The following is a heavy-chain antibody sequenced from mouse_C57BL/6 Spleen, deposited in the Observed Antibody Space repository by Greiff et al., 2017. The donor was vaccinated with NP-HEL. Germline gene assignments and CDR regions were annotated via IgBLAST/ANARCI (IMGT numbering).Heavy chain of an antibody. CDR2: IYPSDSET. CDR3: ARRGLYYGNWMDY. D-gene: IGHD2-1*01. V-gene: IGHV1-61*01. Sequence: VQLQQPGAELVRPGSSVKLSCKASGYTFTSYWMDWVKQRPGQGLEWIGNIYPSDSETHYNQKFKDKAKLTVDKSSSTAYMQLSSLTSVDSAVYYCARRGLYYGNWMDYRGQGTSVTVTS. J-gene: IGHJ4*01. CDR1: GYTFTSYW.